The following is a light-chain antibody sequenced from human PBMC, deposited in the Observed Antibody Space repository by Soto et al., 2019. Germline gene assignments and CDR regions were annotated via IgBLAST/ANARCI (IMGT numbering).Light chain of an antibody. CDR2: DTN. CDR1: TGAVTGGHY. V-gene: IGLV7-46*01. CDR3: LLWYSGAAV. Sequence: QAVVTQEPSLTVSPGGTVTLTCGSSTGAVTGGHYPYWFQQKPGQAPRTLIFDTNKKHSWTPARFSGSLLGGKAALTPSGAQSEDEAEYYCLLWYSGAAVFGGGTQLTVL. J-gene: IGLJ7*01.